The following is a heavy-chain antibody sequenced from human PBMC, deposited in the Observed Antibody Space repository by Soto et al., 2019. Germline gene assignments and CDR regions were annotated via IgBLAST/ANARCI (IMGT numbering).Heavy chain of an antibody. CDR2: INAYNGST. J-gene: IGHJ3*02. V-gene: IGHV1-18*01. Sequence: GASMKVSCKASGYTFTSYGISWVRQAPGQGLEWMGWINAYNGSTNYAQKFQGWVTMTRDTSISTAYMELSRLTSDDTAVYYCARGCGTTSCYEGRTFDIWGQGTMVTVSS. D-gene: IGHD2-2*01. CDR1: GYTFTSYG. CDR3: ARGCGTTSCYEGRTFDI.